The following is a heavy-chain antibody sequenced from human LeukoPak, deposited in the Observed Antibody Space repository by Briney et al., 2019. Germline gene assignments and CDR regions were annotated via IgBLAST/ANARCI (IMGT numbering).Heavy chain of an antibody. Sequence: ASVKVSCKAPGYTFTSFGINWVRQAPGQGLEWMGIMNPSGGRTSYAQKCQGRATLTRDTSTGTVYMELSSLGSEDTAVYCCGRELWGSGSYLGYWGQGTLVTVSS. V-gene: IGHV1-46*03. CDR3: GRELWGSGSYLGY. CDR1: GYTFTSFG. J-gene: IGHJ4*02. D-gene: IGHD1-26*01. CDR2: MNPSGGRT.